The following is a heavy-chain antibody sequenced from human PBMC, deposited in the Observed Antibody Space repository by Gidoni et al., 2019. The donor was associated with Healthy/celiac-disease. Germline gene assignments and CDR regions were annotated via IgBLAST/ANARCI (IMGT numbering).Heavy chain of an antibody. V-gene: IGHV3-23*01. D-gene: IGHD3-3*01. CDR2: ISGSGGST. J-gene: IGHJ6*02. CDR1: GFTFSSYA. CDR3: AKDMRITIFGVVDYYGMDV. Sequence: EVQLLESGGGLVQPGGSLRLSCAASGFTFSSYAMSWVRQAPGKGLGWVSAISGSGGSTYYADSVKGRFTISRDNSKNTLYLQMNSLRAEDTAVYYCAKDMRITIFGVVDYYGMDVWGQGTTVTVSS.